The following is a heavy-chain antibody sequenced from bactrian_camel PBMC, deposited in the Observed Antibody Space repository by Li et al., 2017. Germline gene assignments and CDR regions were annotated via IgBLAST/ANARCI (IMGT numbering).Heavy chain of an antibody. J-gene: IGHJ4*01. D-gene: IGHD5*01. V-gene: IGHV3S6*01. Sequence: HVQLVESGGGSALAGGSVRLSCAASGYTFNTYSWFRQAPGQEREGVAVIYEGGETDYIDAVKGRFAISQHNARNTIYLQMNSLKPEDTAMYYCAADCRGVQDWPISNEYNYWGRGTQVTVS. CDR3: AADCRGVQDWPISNEYNY. CDR2: IYEGGET. CDR1: GYTFNTY.